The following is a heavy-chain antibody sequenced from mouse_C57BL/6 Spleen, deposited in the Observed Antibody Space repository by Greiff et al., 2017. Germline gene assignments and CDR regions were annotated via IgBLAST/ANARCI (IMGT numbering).Heavy chain of an antibody. CDR3: ARRSGDHYAMDY. D-gene: IGHD3-3*01. V-gene: IGHV1-53*01. CDR1: GYTFTSYW. Sequence: QVQLQQPGTELVKPGASVKLSCKASGYTFTSYWMHWVKQRPGQGLEWIGNINPSNGGTNYNEKFKSKDTLTVDKSSSTAYMQRSSLTSEDSAVYYCARRSGDHYAMDYWGQGTSVTVSS. CDR2: INPSNGGT. J-gene: IGHJ4*01.